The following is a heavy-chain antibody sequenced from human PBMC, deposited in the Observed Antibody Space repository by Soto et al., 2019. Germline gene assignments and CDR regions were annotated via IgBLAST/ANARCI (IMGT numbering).Heavy chain of an antibody. CDR2: IDPSDSYT. V-gene: IGHV5-10-1*01. D-gene: IGHD2-8*01. Sequence: PGAYKKISSKGSGYSFTSYWISWVRQMPGKGLEWMGRIDPSDSYTNYSPSYQGHVTISADKSISTAYLQWSSLKASDTAMYYCARFGYCTNGVCLPQYGMDVWGQGTTVTVSS. J-gene: IGHJ6*02. CDR3: ARFGYCTNGVCLPQYGMDV. CDR1: GYSFTSYW.